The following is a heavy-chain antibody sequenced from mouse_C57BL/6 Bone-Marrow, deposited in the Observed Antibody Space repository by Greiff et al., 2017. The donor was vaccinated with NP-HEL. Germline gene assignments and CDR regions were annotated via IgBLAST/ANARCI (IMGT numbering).Heavy chain of an antibody. Sequence: QVHVKQSGPGLVAPSQSLSITCTVSGFSLTSYAISWVRQPPGKGLEWLGVIWTGGGTNYNSALKSRLSISKDNSKSQVFLKMNSLQTDDTARYYCARKRGDYYGSSFYWYFDVWGTGTTVTVSS. CDR3: ARKRGDYYGSSFYWYFDV. CDR1: GFSLTSYA. D-gene: IGHD1-1*01. J-gene: IGHJ1*03. V-gene: IGHV2-9-1*01. CDR2: IWTGGGT.